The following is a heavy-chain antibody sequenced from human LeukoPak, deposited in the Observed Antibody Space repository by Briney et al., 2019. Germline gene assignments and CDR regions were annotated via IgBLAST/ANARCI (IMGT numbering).Heavy chain of an antibody. V-gene: IGHV4-39*07. D-gene: IGHD6-13*01. CDR1: GDSVNSNDYY. CDR3: ARVGYSSSWYDGY. J-gene: IGHJ4*02. CDR2: IYYAANT. Sequence: SETLSLTCTVSGDSVNSNDYYWGWIRQPPGKGLEWIGSIYYAANTYYNPSLKSRVTISVDTSKNQFSLKLTSVTAADTAVYYCARVGYSSSWYDGYWGQGTLVTVSS.